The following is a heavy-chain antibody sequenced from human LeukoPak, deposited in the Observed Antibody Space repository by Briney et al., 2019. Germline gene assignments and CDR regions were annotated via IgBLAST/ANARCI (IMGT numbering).Heavy chain of an antibody. CDR1: GFTFSSYA. Sequence: QTGGSLRLSCAASGFTFSSYAMHWVRQAPGKGLEWVAVISYDGSNKYYADSVKGRFTISRDNSKNTLYLQMNSLRAEDTAVYYFGKSLLDYWGQGTLVTVSS. J-gene: IGHJ4*02. CDR2: ISYDGSNK. V-gene: IGHV3-30-3*02. CDR3: GKSLLDY.